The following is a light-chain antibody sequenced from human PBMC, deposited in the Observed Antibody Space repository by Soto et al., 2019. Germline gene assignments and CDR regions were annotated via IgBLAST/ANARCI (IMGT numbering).Light chain of an antibody. J-gene: IGKJ1*01. CDR3: QQYGSSPRT. Sequence: EIVLTQSPATLPLSPGERATLSCRASQSVSSYLAWYQQKPGQAPRLLISGASSRATGIPDRFTGSGSGTDFTLTISRLEPEDFAVYYCQQYGSSPRTFGQGTKVDIK. CDR2: GAS. CDR1: QSVSSY. V-gene: IGKV3-20*01.